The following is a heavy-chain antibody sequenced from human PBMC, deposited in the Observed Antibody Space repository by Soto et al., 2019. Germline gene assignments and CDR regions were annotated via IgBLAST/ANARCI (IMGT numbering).Heavy chain of an antibody. CDR1: GFTFSSYA. CDR2: ISSNGGST. J-gene: IGHJ4*02. D-gene: IGHD3-3*01. Sequence: EVQLVESGGGLVQPGGSLRLSCAASGFTFSSYAMHWVRQAPGKGLEYVSAISSNGGSTYYANSVKGRFTISRDNSKNTLYLQMGSLRAEDMAVYYCARRSGQRFLEWSLVDYCGQGTLVTVSS. CDR3: ARRSGQRFLEWSLVDY. V-gene: IGHV3-64*01.